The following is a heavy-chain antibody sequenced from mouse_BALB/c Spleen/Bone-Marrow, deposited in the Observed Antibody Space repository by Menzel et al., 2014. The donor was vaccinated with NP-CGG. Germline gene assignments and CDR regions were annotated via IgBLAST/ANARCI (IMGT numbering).Heavy chain of an antibody. CDR2: IRNKANGYTT. D-gene: IGHD2-2*01. J-gene: IGHJ2*01. CDR3: ARDGYDGY. CDR1: GFTFTDYY. Sequence: EVKLVESGGGLVQPGGSLRLSCATSGFTFTDYYMSWVRQPPGKALEWLGFIRNKANGYTTEYSASVKGRFTISRGNSQSILYLQMNALRAEDSATYYCARDGYDGYWGQGTTLTVSS. V-gene: IGHV7-3*02.